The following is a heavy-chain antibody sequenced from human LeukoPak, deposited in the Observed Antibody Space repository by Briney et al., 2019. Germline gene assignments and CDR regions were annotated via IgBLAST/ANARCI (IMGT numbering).Heavy chain of an antibody. CDR1: GFTFSSYA. CDR2: ISWNSGSI. CDR3: AKGLDYDSSGFDY. D-gene: IGHD3-22*01. V-gene: IGHV3-9*01. Sequence: GGSLRLSCAASGFTFSSYAMSWVRQAPGKGLEWVSGISWNSGSIGYADSVKGRFTISRDNAKNSLYLQMNSLRAEDTALYYCAKGLDYDSSGFDYWGQGTLVTVSS. J-gene: IGHJ4*02.